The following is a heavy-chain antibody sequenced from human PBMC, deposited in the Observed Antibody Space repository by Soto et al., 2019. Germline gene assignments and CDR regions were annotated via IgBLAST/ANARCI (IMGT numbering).Heavy chain of an antibody. D-gene: IGHD2-2*01. J-gene: IGHJ6*02. CDR1: GGSIRSGDYY. CDR3: AREPIVVVPAALGGMDV. Sequence: TLCRTCTVSGGSIRSGDYYWSWIRQPPGKGLEWSGYIYYSGSTYYNPSLKSRVTISVDTSKNQFSLKPSSVTTADTAVYYCAREPIVVVPAALGGMDVWGQGTTVTVYS. CDR2: IYYSGST. V-gene: IGHV4-30-4*01.